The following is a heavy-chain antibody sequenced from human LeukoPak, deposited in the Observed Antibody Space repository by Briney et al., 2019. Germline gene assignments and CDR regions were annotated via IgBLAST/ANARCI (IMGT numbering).Heavy chain of an antibody. CDR2: TYYKSKWYN. V-gene: IGHV6-1*01. CDR1: GDSVSSNSAA. CDR3: TRDISAFDK. D-gene: IGHD3-3*02. Sequence: SQTLSLTCAISGDSVSSNSAAWNWIRQSPSRGLEWLGRTYYKSKWYNEYGVSVKSRITINPYTSKNQFSLQLNSVTPDDTAVYYCTRDISAFDKWGQGTMVTVSS. J-gene: IGHJ3*02.